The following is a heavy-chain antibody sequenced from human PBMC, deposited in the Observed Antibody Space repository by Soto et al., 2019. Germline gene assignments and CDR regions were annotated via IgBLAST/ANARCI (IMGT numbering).Heavy chain of an antibody. V-gene: IGHV3-23*01. CDR3: AKDVYSSGWPYYYYYMDV. D-gene: IGHD6-19*01. J-gene: IGHJ6*03. CDR1: GFTFSSYA. Sequence: EVQLLESGGGLVQPGGSLRLSCAASGFTFSSYAMSWVRQAPGKGLEWVSAISGSGGSTYYADSVKGRFTISRDNSKNTLYLQMNSLRAEDTAVYYCAKDVYSSGWPYYYYYMDVWGKGTTVTVSS. CDR2: ISGSGGST.